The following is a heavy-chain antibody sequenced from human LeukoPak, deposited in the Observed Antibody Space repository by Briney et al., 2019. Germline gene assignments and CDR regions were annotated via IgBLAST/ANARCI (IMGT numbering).Heavy chain of an antibody. CDR3: ARGAYDYVWGSYRHGNWFDP. CDR1: GGSFSGYY. D-gene: IGHD3-16*02. Sequence: SETLSLTCAVYGGSFSGYYWSWIRQPPGKGLEWIGEINHSGSTNYNPSLKSRVTISVDTSKNQFSLKLSSVTAAATAVYYRARGAYDYVWGSYRHGNWFDPWGQGTLVTVSS. J-gene: IGHJ5*02. V-gene: IGHV4-34*01. CDR2: INHSGST.